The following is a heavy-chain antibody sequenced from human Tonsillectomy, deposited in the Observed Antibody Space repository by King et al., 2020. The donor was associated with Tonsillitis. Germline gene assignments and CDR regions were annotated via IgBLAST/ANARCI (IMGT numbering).Heavy chain of an antibody. V-gene: IGHV3-53*01. CDR2: IYSGGST. Sequence: VQLVESGGGLIQPGGSLRLSCAASGFTVSGNYMSWVRQAPGKGLELVSVIYSGGSTYHADSVRGRFTISSENSKNTLSLQMNRLRAEDTALYYCAKRSSSGRAFDIWGQGTMVTVSS. J-gene: IGHJ3*02. CDR3: AKRSSSGRAFDI. CDR1: GFTVSGNY. D-gene: IGHD1-26*01.